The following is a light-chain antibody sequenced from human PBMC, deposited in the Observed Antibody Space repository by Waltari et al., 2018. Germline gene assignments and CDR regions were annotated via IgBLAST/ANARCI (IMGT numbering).Light chain of an antibody. V-gene: IGLV3-25*03. J-gene: IGLJ2*01. CDR2: KDS. Sequence: SFELTQPPSLSVSPGQTARITCSGDALSKQYAHWHQQRPGLAPVLVIYKDSERPSGIPGRFSGSSSGTTVTLTISGVQAEDEADYYCQSADGSGSVVFGGGTKLTVL. CDR3: QSADGSGSVV. CDR1: ALSKQY.